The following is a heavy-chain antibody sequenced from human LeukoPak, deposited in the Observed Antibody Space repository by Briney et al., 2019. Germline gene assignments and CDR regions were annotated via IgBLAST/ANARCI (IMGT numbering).Heavy chain of an antibody. CDR1: GFTFSSYT. Sequence: GGSLRLSCAVPGFTFSSYTMNWVRQSPGKGLEWLSVISGSGGATYYADSVKGRFTISRDNSKNTLYLQMNSLTAEDTAIYYCAKDSCASTSCYWDYWGQGTLVTVSS. V-gene: IGHV3-23*01. CDR3: AKDSCASTSCYWDY. D-gene: IGHD2-2*01. J-gene: IGHJ4*02. CDR2: ISGSGGAT.